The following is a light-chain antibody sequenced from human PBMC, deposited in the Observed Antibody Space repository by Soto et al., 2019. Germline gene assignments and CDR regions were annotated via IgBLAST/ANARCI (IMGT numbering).Light chain of an antibody. V-gene: IGLV7-46*01. CDR1: SGAVTSGHR. J-gene: IGLJ3*02. Sequence: QAVVTQEPSLTVSPGGTVTLTCGSSSGAVTSGHRPYWFQQKPGQAPRTVIFDTSIKHSWTPARFSGSLLGGKAALTLSGAQPEDEADYYCSLYYGGAWVFGGGTKLTVL. CDR3: SLYYGGAWV. CDR2: DTS.